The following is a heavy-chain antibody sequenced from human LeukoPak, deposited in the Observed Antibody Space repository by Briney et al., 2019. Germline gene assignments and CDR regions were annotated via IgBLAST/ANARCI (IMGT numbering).Heavy chain of an antibody. J-gene: IGHJ3*02. CDR2: IYSGST. D-gene: IGHD3-10*01. Sequence: SETLSLTCTVSGGSISSSNFYWGWIRQPPGKGLEWIGSIYSGSTYYNPSLKSRVTISVDTSKNQFSLKLSSVTAADTAVYYCARSDGYGLVGIWGQGTMVTVSS. CDR3: ARSDGYGLVGI. CDR1: GGSISSSNFY. V-gene: IGHV4-39*07.